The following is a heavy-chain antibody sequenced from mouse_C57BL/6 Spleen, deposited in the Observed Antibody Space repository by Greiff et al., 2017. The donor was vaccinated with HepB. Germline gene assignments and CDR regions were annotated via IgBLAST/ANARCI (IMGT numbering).Heavy chain of an antibody. CDR2: IDPSDSYT. J-gene: IGHJ2*01. Sequence: QVHVQQSGAELVKPGASVKLSCKASGYTFTSYWMQWVNQRPGQGLEWIGEIDPSDSYTNYNQKFKGKATLTVDTSSSTAYLQLSSLTSEDSAVYYCEVGPLFDYWGQGTTLTVSS. CDR3: EVGPLFDY. CDR1: GYTFTSYW. V-gene: IGHV1-50*01. D-gene: IGHD3-3*01.